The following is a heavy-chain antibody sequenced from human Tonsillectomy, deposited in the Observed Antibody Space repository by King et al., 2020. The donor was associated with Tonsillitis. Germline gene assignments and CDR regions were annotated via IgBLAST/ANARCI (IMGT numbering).Heavy chain of an antibody. CDR1: GFILSGSA. D-gene: IGHD2-15*01. V-gene: IGHV3-73*01. CDR3: AGAHWDIATQGGLDY. Sequence: VQLVESGGGLVQPGGSLKLSCAASGFILSGSAMHWVRQASGKGLEWVGRIRSKANSFATTYPASVKGRFTIFRDDSKNTAYLQRNSLKTEDTAVFYCAGAHWDIATQGGLDYWGQGALVTVSS. J-gene: IGHJ4*02. CDR2: IRSKANSFAT.